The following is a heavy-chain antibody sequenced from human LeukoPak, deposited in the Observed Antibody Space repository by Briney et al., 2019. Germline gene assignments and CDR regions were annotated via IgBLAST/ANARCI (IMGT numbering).Heavy chain of an antibody. V-gene: IGHV4-4*02. CDR3: ARALQGERRSVFDY. J-gene: IGHJ4*02. Sequence: SETLSLTCAVSGGSISSSNWWSWVRQPPGKGLEWIGEIYHSGSTNYNPSLKGRVTISVDKSKNQFSLKLSSVTAADTAVYYCARALQGERRSVFDYWGQGTLVTVSS. CDR2: IYHSGST. D-gene: IGHD1-1*01. CDR1: GGSISSSNW.